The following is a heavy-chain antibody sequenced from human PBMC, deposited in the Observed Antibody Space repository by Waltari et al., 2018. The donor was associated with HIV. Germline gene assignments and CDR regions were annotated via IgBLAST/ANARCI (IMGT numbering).Heavy chain of an antibody. CDR3: ASSGEEVAGTLGFDY. D-gene: IGHD6-19*01. CDR1: GFTFSSYA. J-gene: IGHJ4*02. CDR2: ISEDGRNK. V-gene: IGHV3-30*04. Sequence: QVQLVESGGGVVQPGRSLRLSCAASGFTFSSYAMHWVRQAPGKGLEWVAVISEDGRNKYYAGAVKGRFTIARDNSKNTLYLQMNSLRAEDTAVYYCASSGEEVAGTLGFDYWGQGTLVTVSS.